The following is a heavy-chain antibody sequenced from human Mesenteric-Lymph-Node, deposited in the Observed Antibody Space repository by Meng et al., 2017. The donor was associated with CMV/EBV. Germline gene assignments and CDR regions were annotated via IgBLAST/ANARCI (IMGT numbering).Heavy chain of an antibody. CDR3: ARSEAGCSSTSCYTGGDYYYGMDV. Sequence: ASVKVSCKASGYTFTSYDINWVRQATGQGLEWMGWMNPHSGNTGYAQKFQGRVTITRNTSISTAYMELSSLRSEDTAVYYCARSEAGCSSTSCYTGGDYYYGMDVWGQGTTVTVSS. CDR2: MNPHSGNT. V-gene: IGHV1-8*03. D-gene: IGHD2-2*02. CDR1: GYTFTSYD. J-gene: IGHJ6*02.